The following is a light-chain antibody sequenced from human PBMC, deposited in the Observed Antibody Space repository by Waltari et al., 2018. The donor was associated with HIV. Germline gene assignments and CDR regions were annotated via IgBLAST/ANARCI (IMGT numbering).Light chain of an antibody. V-gene: IGLV1-40*03. CDR1: SPNIEARGA. Sequence: GSSPNIEARGAVHWYQRLPGAVPKVLIYGNTNRPSGGPHRFSGSKSGASASLAITGLQTDDEAEYYCQSYDNSLNAVVFGGGTRLTVL. J-gene: IGLJ2*01. CDR2: GNT. CDR3: QSYDNSLNAVV.